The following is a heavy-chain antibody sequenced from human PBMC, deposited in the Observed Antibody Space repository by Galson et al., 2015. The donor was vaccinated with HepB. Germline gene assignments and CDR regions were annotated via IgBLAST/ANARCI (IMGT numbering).Heavy chain of an antibody. Sequence: SLRLSCAASGFTFSNYGMHWVRQAPGKGLEWVAYIQYNGFTKYYGDSVTGRFTISRDNSKNTLYLQMNSLRPEDTALYHCARNTPASGYHGPHYGGQGTLVTVSS. CDR3: ARNTPASGYHGPHY. V-gene: IGHV3-30*02. D-gene: IGHD6-25*01. CDR2: IQYNGFTK. CDR1: GFTFSNYG. J-gene: IGHJ4*02.